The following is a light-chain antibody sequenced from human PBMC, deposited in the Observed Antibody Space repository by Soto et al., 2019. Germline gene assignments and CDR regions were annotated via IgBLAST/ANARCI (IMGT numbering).Light chain of an antibody. J-gene: IGLJ1*01. CDR3: CSHAGSYTYV. V-gene: IGLV2-11*01. CDR1: NNYAGGYNY. Sequence: SVLDQPRPVFGASWQSPPISCTGNNNYAGGYNYVSWYQQSPGKVPKLMIYDVTKRPSGVPDRFSGSKSGNTASLTISGLQAEDEADYYSCSHAGSYTYVFGTGTKVTVL. CDR2: DVT.